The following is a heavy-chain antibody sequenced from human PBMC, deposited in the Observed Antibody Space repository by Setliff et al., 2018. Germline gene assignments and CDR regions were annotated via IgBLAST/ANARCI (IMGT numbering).Heavy chain of an antibody. Sequence: PSETLSLTCTVSGGSISSSSYYWGWIRQPPGKGLEWIGSIYYSGSTYYNPSLKSRVTISVDTSRNHFSLKLNSVTAADTAVYYCARSGYYSIDAFDIWGQGTMVTVSS. CDR3: ARSGYYSIDAFDI. CDR2: IYYSGST. J-gene: IGHJ3*02. CDR1: GGSISSSSYY. V-gene: IGHV4-39*07. D-gene: IGHD3-22*01.